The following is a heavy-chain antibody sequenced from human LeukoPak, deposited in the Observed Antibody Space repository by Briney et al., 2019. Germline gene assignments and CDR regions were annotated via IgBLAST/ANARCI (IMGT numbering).Heavy chain of an antibody. CDR1: GGSFSGYY. J-gene: IGHJ5*02. CDR2: INHSGST. D-gene: IGHD2-2*01. Sequence: PSETLSLTCAVYGGSFSGYYWSWIRQPPGNGLEWIGEINHSGSTNYNPSLKSRVTISVDTSKNQFSLKLSSVTAADTAVYYCARVVPAARGRYNWFDPWGQGTLVTVSS. V-gene: IGHV4-34*01. CDR3: ARVVPAARGRYNWFDP.